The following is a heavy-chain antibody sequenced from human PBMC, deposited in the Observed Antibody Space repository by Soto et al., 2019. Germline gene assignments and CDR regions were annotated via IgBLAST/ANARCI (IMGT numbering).Heavy chain of an antibody. V-gene: IGHV6-1*01. J-gene: IGHJ6*02. CDR3: ARVVVVTAIPGYYYYYGMDV. Sequence: SQTLSLTCAISGDSVSSNSAAWNWIRQSPSRGLEWLGRTYYRSKWYNDYAVSVKSRITINPDTSKNQFSLQLNSVTPEDTAVYYCARVVVVTAIPGYYYYYGMDVWGQGTTVTSP. CDR1: GDSVSSNSAA. CDR2: TYYRSKWYN. D-gene: IGHD2-21*02.